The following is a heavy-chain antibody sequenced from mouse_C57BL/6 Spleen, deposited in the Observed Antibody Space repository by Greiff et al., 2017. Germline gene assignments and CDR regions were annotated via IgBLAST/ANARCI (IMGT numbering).Heavy chain of an antibody. CDR1: GFTFSSYA. CDR3: TRDGWDVTY. D-gene: IGHD4-1*01. Sequence: EVQLVESGEGLVKPGGSLKLSCAASGFTFSSYAMSWVRQTPETRLEWVAYLSSGGDYIYYADTVKGRFTISRDNARNTLYLQMSSLKSEDTAMYYCTRDGWDVTYWGQGTLVTVSA. V-gene: IGHV5-9-1*02. CDR2: LSSGGDYI. J-gene: IGHJ3*01.